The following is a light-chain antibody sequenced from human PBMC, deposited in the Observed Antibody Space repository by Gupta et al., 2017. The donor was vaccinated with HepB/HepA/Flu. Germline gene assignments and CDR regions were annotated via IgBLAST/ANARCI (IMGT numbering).Light chain of an antibody. CDR1: SSDVGSYNR. CDR2: EVS. J-gene: IGLJ1*01. Sequence: VTISYTGTSSDVGSYNRVSWYQQPPGTAPKLMIYEVSNRPSGVPDRFSGSKSGNTASLTISGLQAEDEADYYCSSYTSSSTLVFGTGTKVTVL. V-gene: IGLV2-18*02. CDR3: SSYTSSSTLV.